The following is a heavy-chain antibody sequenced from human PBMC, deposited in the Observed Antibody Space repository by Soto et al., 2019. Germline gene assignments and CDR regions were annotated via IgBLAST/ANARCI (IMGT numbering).Heavy chain of an antibody. CDR3: GRSPLRVDGKGYVEY. CDR2: ILHTGHS. D-gene: IGHD6-13*01. CDR1: GDSFSSRNW. Sequence: QVQLQESGPGLVKPSGTLSLSCGVSGDSFSSRNWRTWIRQPPGKGLAWIGDILHTGHSDVSPSLRSRISIPIAPTKKEVALKRTSVTAAYTAVYYCGRSPLRVDGKGYVEYWGPGALVIVAS. J-gene: IGHJ4*02. V-gene: IGHV4-4*02.